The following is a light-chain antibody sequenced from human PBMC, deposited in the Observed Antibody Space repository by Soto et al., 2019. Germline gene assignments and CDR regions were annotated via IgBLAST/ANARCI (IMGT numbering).Light chain of an antibody. CDR1: QSVNSNF. Sequence: IVLTQSPGTVSLSPGERATLSCRASQSVNSNFLAWYQQKPGQAPRLLIYGASSRATGIPDRFSGSGSGTDFTLTISRLEPEDFAVYFCQQYGSSPSTFGQGTKVDI. J-gene: IGKJ1*01. CDR2: GAS. CDR3: QQYGSSPST. V-gene: IGKV3-20*01.